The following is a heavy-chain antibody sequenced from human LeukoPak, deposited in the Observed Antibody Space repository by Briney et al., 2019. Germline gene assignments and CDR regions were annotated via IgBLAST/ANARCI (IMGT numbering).Heavy chain of an antibody. Sequence: PGGTLRLSCAASGFTFSSYGMSWVRQAPGKGLEWVSRINSDGSSTSYADSVKGRFTISRDSAKNTLYLQMNSLRAEDTAVYYCARGYSSSSHYWGQGTLVTVSS. V-gene: IGHV3-74*01. J-gene: IGHJ4*02. CDR2: INSDGSST. D-gene: IGHD6-6*01. CDR3: ARGYSSSSHY. CDR1: GFTFSSYG.